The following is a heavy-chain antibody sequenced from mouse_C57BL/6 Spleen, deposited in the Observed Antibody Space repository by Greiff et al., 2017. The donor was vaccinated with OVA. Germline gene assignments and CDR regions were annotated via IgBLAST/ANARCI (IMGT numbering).Heavy chain of an antibody. D-gene: IGHD2-4*01. J-gene: IGHJ2*01. Sequence: EVKLVESGGGLVKPGGSLKLSCAASGFTFSDYGMHWVRQAPEKGLEWVAYISSGSSTIYYAATVKGRFIISRDNAKNTLCLQMTSLRSEDTAMYYCASYDYDGVYFDYWGQGTPLTVSS. CDR2: ISSGSSTI. CDR3: ASYDYDGVYFDY. V-gene: IGHV5-17*01. CDR1: GFTFSDYG.